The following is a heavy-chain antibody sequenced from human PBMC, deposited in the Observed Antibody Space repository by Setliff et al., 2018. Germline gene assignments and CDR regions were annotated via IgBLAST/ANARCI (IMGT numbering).Heavy chain of an antibody. Sequence: ASVKVSCKASGYTFTSYGISWVRQAPGQGLEWMGWISAYNGNTNHAQKLQGRVTMTRNTSISTAYMELSSLRSEDTAVYYCARGPRYDYVWGSYRPSTSGDLYYFDYWGQGTLVTVS. CDR2: ISAYNGNT. J-gene: IGHJ4*02. CDR1: GYTFTSYG. CDR3: ARGPRYDYVWGSYRPSTSGDLYYFDY. D-gene: IGHD3-16*02. V-gene: IGHV1-18*01.